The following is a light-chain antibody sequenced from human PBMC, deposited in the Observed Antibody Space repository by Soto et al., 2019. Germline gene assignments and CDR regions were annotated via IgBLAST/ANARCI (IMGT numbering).Light chain of an antibody. Sequence: QSVLTQPPSASGSPGQSVTISCTGTSSDVGGYNYVSWYQQHPGKAPKLMIYEVSKRPSGVPDRFSGSKSGNTASLTVSGLQAEDEADYYCSSYAGSGLSVFGTGPKVNVL. CDR2: EVS. CDR3: SSYAGSGLSV. CDR1: SSDVGGYNY. V-gene: IGLV2-8*01. J-gene: IGLJ1*01.